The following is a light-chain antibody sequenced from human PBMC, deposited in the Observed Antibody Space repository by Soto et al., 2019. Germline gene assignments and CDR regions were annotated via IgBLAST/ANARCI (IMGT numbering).Light chain of an antibody. J-gene: IGKJ4*01. CDR3: QQYFDVPFT. CDR1: QSVLYNSNNDSY. V-gene: IGKV4-1*01. CDR2: WAS. Sequence: DIVMTQTPDSLAVSLGERATINCKSSQSVLYNSNNDSYLAWYQQKPGQPPQLIIYWASTRESGVPERFSGSGSGTDFTLTISSLEAEDVAFYWCQQYFDVPFTFGGGTKVDIK.